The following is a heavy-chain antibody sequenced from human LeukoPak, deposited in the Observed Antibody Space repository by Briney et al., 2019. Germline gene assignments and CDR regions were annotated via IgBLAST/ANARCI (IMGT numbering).Heavy chain of an antibody. CDR1: GFTFSSYW. D-gene: IGHD2-21*01. V-gene: IGHV3-7*01. CDR3: AREYSVVVRSNFGY. J-gene: IGHJ4*02. Sequence: PGGSLRLSCAASGFTFSSYWMSWVRQAPGKGLEWVANIKQDGSEKYYVDSVKGRFTISRDNAKNSLYLQMNSLRAEDTAVYYCAREYSVVVRSNFGYWGPGTLVTVSS. CDR2: IKQDGSEK.